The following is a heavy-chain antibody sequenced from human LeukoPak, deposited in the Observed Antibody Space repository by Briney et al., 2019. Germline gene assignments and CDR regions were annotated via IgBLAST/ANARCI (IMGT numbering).Heavy chain of an antibody. CDR2: ISSSSSYI. CDR1: GFTFSSCS. D-gene: IGHD2-2*01. Sequence: GGSLRLSCAASGFTFSSCSMNWVRQAPGNGLEWVSSISSSSSYIYYADSVKGRFTISRDNAKNSLYLQMNSLRAEDTAVYYCARGGGYCSSTSCYVDYFDYWGQGTLVTVSS. J-gene: IGHJ4*02. CDR3: ARGGGYCSSTSCYVDYFDY. V-gene: IGHV3-21*01.